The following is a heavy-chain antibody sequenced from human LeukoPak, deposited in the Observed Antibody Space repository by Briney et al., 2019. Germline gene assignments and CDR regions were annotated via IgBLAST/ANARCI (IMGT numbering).Heavy chain of an antibody. Sequence: GGSLRLSCAASGFTFSSYAMSWVRQAPGKGLEWVSAISGSGGSTYYADSVKGRFTISRDNSKNTLYLQMNSLRAEDTAVYYCAKDSAYYYDSSGSGLTDYWGQGTLVTASS. CDR3: AKDSAYYYDSSGSGLTDY. CDR1: GFTFSSYA. CDR2: ISGSGGST. V-gene: IGHV3-23*01. J-gene: IGHJ4*02. D-gene: IGHD3-22*01.